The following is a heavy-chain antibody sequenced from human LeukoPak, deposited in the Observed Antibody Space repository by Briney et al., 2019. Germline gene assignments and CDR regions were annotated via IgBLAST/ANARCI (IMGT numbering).Heavy chain of an antibody. CDR1: GFTFSDYY. V-gene: IGHV3-11*01. Sequence: GGSLRLSCAASGFTFSDYYMSWIRQAPGKGLEWVSYISSSGSTIYYADSVKGRFTISRDNAKNSLYLRMNSLRAEDTAVYYCARSGSSWYKDYYYYMDVWGKGTTVTVSS. J-gene: IGHJ6*03. CDR3: ARSGSSWYKDYYYYMDV. D-gene: IGHD6-13*01. CDR2: ISSSGSTI.